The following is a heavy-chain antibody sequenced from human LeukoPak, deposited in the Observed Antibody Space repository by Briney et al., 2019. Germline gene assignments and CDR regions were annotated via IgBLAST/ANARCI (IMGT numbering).Heavy chain of an antibody. CDR3: ARDMAIAVSFDY. J-gene: IGHJ4*02. CDR1: GYTFTGYY. Sequence: ASVKVSCKASGYTFTGYYMHWVRQAPGQGLEWMGWINPNSGGTNYAQKFQGRVTMTTDTSTSTAYMELRSPRSDDTAVYYCARDMAIAVSFDYWGQGTLVTVSS. D-gene: IGHD6-19*01. V-gene: IGHV1-2*02. CDR2: INPNSGGT.